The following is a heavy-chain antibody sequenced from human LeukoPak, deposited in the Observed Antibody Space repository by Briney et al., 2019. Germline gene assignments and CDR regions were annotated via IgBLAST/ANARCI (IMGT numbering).Heavy chain of an antibody. CDR1: GFTFSSYA. D-gene: IGHD4-17*01. Sequence: PGGSLRLSCAASGFTFSSYAMSWVRQAPGKGLEWVSDISGSGGSTYYADSVKGRFTISRDNSKNTLYLQMNSLRAEDTAVYYCATYYGDYVSSQADYWGQGTLVTVSS. CDR3: ATYYGDYVSSQADY. J-gene: IGHJ4*02. CDR2: ISGSGGST. V-gene: IGHV3-23*01.